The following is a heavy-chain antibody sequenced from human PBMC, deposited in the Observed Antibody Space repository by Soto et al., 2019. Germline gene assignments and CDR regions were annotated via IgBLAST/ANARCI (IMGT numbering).Heavy chain of an antibody. D-gene: IGHD2-15*01. CDR2: IWYDGSNK. CDR1: GFTFSSYG. V-gene: IGHV3-33*01. J-gene: IGHJ5*02. CDR3: ARGGPYCSGGSCYSGWFDP. Sequence: GGSLRLSCAASGFTFSSYGMHWVRQAPGKGLEWVAVIWYDGSNKYYADSVKGRFTISRDNSKNTLYLQMNSLRAEDTAVYYCARGGPYCSGGSCYSGWFDPWGQGTLVTVSS.